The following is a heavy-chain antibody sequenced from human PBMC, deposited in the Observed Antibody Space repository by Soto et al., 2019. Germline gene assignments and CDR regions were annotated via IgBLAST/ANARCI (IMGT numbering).Heavy chain of an antibody. CDR1: GFTFNSYS. V-gene: IGHV3-7*03. Sequence: PGGSLRLSCAAPGFTFNSYSMNWVRQAPGKGLEWVANMKQDGSEKYYVGSVKGRFTISRDNAKTTLYLQLSSLRSEDTAVYYCAKNRMTGQAHYDFWGQRTPVTVSS. J-gene: IGHJ4*02. CDR3: AKNRMTGQAHYDF. CDR2: MKQDGSEK. D-gene: IGHD3-9*01.